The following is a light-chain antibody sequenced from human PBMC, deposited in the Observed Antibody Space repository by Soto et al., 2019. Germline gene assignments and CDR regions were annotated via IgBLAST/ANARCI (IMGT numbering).Light chain of an antibody. Sequence: EIVLTQSPGTLSLSPGERATLSCRASQSVSYYLAWYQQKPGQAPRLLIYGASSRATGIPDRFSGSGSGTDFTLTISRLEPEDFAVYYCQQYGSSSITFGQGTRLEI. CDR3: QQYGSSSIT. J-gene: IGKJ5*01. CDR1: QSVSYY. V-gene: IGKV3-20*01. CDR2: GAS.